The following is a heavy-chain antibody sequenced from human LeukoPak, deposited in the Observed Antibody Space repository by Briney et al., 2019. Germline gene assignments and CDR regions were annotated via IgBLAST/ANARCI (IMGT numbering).Heavy chain of an antibody. CDR2: ISHDGSDK. D-gene: IGHD3-10*01. Sequence: GGPLRLSCVASQFTFSNYGMHWVRQAPGKGLEWVAVISHDGSDKQYADSVKGRFTISRDNSKNTVYLEMSSPRLEDTAVFYCAKDRGFHYGSGSSSYYGMDVWGKGTMVTVSS. V-gene: IGHV3-30*18. J-gene: IGHJ6*04. CDR1: QFTFSNYG. CDR3: AKDRGFHYGSGSSSYYGMDV.